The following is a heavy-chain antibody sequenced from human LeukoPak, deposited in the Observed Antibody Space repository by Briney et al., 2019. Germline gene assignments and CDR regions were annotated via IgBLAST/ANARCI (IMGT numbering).Heavy chain of an antibody. CDR3: ARASYCSGSSCYSDY. Sequence: ASVKVSCKASGYTFTSYSISWVRQAPGQGLEWMGWISAYNGNTIYAQKVKGRVTMTTDTSTSTAYMELRSLKSDDTAVYYCARASYCSGSSCYSDYWSQGTLVTVSS. CDR1: GYTFTSYS. V-gene: IGHV1-18*01. J-gene: IGHJ4*02. CDR2: ISAYNGNT. D-gene: IGHD2-15*01.